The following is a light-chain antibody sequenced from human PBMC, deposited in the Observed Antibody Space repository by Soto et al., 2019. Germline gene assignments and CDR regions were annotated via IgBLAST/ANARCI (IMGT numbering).Light chain of an antibody. V-gene: IGKV3-20*01. CDR3: KEYGNPPNT. J-gene: IGKJ5*01. CDR2: GAS. CDR1: QSVRTG. Sequence: EIVMTQPPATLSVSPGENATLTCRASQSVRTGLAWYQQKPGHSPMLLLNGASSRATGVPDRFSRTGSGTDFSLTVSRLEPEDFPVFYPKEYGNPPNTFGQGTRLEIK.